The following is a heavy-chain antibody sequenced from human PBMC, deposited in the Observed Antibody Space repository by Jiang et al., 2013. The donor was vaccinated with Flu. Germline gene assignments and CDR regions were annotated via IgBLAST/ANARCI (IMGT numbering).Heavy chain of an antibody. J-gene: IGHJ6*02. D-gene: IGHD2-2*01. CDR1: GFSLSTSEVG. Sequence: KPTQTLTLTCTFSGFSLSTSEVGVGWIRQPPGKALEWLALIYWDDDKRYSSSLNLKSRLTITKDTSKNQVVLTMTNMDPVDTATYYCARFRKLGGVVVPAKSAPHDYGMDVWGQGTTVTVSS. CDR2: IYWDDDK. CDR3: ARFRKLGGVVVPAKSAPHDYGMDV. V-gene: IGHV2-5*02.